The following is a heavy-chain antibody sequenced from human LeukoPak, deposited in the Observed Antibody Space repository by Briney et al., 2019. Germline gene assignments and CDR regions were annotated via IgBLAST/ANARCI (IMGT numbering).Heavy chain of an antibody. CDR1: GFTFSSYA. J-gene: IGHJ6*03. V-gene: IGHV3-30*04. CDR3: ARDIGEPGVPAARGWAMDV. D-gene: IGHD2-2*01. Sequence: PGGSLRLSCAASGFTFSSYAMHWVRQAPGKGLEWVAVISYDGSNKYYADSVKGRFTISRDNSKNTLYLQMNSLRAEDTAVYYCARDIGEPGVPAARGWAMDVWGKGTTVTVSS. CDR2: ISYDGSNK.